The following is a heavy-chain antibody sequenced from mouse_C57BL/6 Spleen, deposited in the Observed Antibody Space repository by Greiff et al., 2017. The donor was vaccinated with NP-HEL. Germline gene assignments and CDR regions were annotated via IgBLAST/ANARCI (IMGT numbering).Heavy chain of an antibody. J-gene: IGHJ4*01. D-gene: IGHD1-1*02. CDR1: GFSFNTYA. CDR2: IRSKRNNYAT. CDR3: VRWTGNYAMDY. V-gene: IGHV10-1*01. Sequence: EVMLVESGGGLVQPKGSLKLSCAASGFSFNTYAMNWVRQAPGKGLEWVARIRSKRNNYATYYADSVKDRFTISRDDSESMLYLQMNNLKTEDTAMYYFVRWTGNYAMDYWGQGTSVTVSS.